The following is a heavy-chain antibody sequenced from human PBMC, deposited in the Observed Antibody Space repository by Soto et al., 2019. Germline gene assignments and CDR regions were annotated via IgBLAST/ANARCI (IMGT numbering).Heavy chain of an antibody. D-gene: IGHD6-13*01. J-gene: IGHJ4*02. CDR3: ARRGPGTYFDY. CDR2: ISGSGDST. Sequence: TGGSLRLSFAPSGFTFWSYAMNWVRQAPGKGLEWVSVISGSGDSTYYADSVKGRFTISRDNSKNTLYLQMNSLRTEDTAVYYCARRGPGTYFDYWGQGTLVTVSS. CDR1: GFTFWSYA. V-gene: IGHV3-23*01.